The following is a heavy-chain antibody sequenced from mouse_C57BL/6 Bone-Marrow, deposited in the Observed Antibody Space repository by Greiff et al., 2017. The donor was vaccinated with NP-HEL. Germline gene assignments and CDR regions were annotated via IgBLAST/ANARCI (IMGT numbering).Heavy chain of an antibody. V-gene: IGHV14-2*01. Sequence: VHVKQSGAELVKPGASVKLSCTASGFNITDYYMHWVKQRTEQGLEWIGRIDPEDGETKYAPKFQGKATLTADTSSNTAYLQLSSLTSEDAAVDYCSRGLLMDYWGQGTSVTVSS. CDR1: GFNITDYY. CDR3: SRGLLMDY. J-gene: IGHJ4*01. D-gene: IGHD3-3*01. CDR2: IDPEDGET.